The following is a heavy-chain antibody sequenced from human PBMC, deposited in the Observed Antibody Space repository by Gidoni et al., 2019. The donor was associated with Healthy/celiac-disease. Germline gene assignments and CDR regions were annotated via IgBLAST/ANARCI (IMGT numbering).Heavy chain of an antibody. CDR2: INPNSGGT. Sequence: QVQLVQSGAEVKKPGASVKVSCPGQGLEWMGRINPNSGGTNYAQKFQGRVTMTRDTSISTAYMELSRLRSDDTAVYYCAREPVDIVATITSGPGYWGQGTLVTVSS. D-gene: IGHD5-12*01. J-gene: IGHJ4*02. CDR3: AREPVDIVATITSGPGY. V-gene: IGHV1-2*06.